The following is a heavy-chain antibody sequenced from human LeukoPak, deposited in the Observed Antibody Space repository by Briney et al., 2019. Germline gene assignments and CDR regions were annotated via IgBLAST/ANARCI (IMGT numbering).Heavy chain of an antibody. J-gene: IGHJ4*02. CDR2: ISYDGSNK. V-gene: IGHV3-30*18. D-gene: IGHD1-26*01. Sequence: PGGSLRLSCAASGFTFSSYGMYWVRQAPGKGLEWVAVISYDGSNKYYADSVKGRFTISRDNSKNTLYLQMNSLRAEDTAVYYCAKDRALHNGIDYWGQGTLVTVSS. CDR1: GFTFSSYG. CDR3: AKDRALHNGIDY.